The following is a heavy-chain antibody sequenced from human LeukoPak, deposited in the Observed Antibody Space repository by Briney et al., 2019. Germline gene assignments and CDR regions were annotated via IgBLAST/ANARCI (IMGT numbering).Heavy chain of an antibody. J-gene: IGHJ3*02. CDR3: ARDQITMVRGATGDAFDI. V-gene: IGHV3-7*01. CDR2: IDQDGNAK. CDR1: GFTFSSYW. Sequence: GGSLRLSCAASGFTFSSYWMSWVRQAPGKGLEWVANIDQDGNAKYYVGSVKGRFTISRDNAKNSLHLQMNSLRAEDTAVYYCARDQITMVRGATGDAFDIWGQGTKVTASS. D-gene: IGHD3-10*01.